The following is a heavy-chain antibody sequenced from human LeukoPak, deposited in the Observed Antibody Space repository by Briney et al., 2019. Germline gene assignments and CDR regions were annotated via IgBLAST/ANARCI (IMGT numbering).Heavy chain of an antibody. CDR2: INPNSGGT. J-gene: IGHJ4*02. D-gene: IGHD1-26*01. Sequence: ASVKVSCKASGYTFTGYYMHWVRQAPGQGLERMGWINPNSGGTNYAQKFQGRVTMTRDTSISTAYMELSRLRSDDTAVYYCARVGSYYGSFDYWGQGTLVTVSS. CDR1: GYTFTGYY. CDR3: ARVGSYYGSFDY. V-gene: IGHV1-2*02.